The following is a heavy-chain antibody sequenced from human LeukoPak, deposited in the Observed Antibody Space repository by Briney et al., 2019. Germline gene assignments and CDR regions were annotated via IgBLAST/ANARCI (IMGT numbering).Heavy chain of an antibody. V-gene: IGHV4-38-2*02. CDR3: ARVYGSGSYYNGYYYYYMDV. CDR1: GYSIRSGYY. J-gene: IGHJ6*03. D-gene: IGHD3-10*01. CDR2: IYHSGSA. Sequence: SETLSLTCTVSGYSIRSGYYWGWIRQPPGKGLKWIATIYHSGSAYYNPSLKSRVTISVDTSKNQFSLKLSSVTAADTAVYYCARVYGSGSYYNGYYYYYMDVWGKGTTVTISS.